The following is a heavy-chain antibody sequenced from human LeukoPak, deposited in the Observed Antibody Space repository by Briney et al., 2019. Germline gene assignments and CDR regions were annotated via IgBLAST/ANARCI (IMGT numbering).Heavy chain of an antibody. CDR2: ISSSGSTI. V-gene: IGHV3-48*03. D-gene: IGHD6-13*01. Sequence: SGASLRLSCAASGFITSSYEVNWVRQPPGEGREWVSYISSSGSTIYYASSVKGRFITARDHDKTPLHQQINSLRAEDTAVYYSARETYSSSWSATFYYYYYIDVWGKGTTVTVSS. CDR1: GFITSSYE. J-gene: IGHJ6*03. CDR3: ARETYSSSWSATFYYYYYIDV.